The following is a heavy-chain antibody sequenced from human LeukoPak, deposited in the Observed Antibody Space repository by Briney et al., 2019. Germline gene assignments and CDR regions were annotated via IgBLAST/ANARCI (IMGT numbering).Heavy chain of an antibody. J-gene: IGHJ5*02. Sequence: GSLRLSCAASGFTVSSNYMSWVRQPPGKGLEWIGEINHSGSTNYNPSLKSRVTISVDTSKNQFSLKLSSVTAADTAVYYCARAGGGYSSSWYDWFDPWGQGTLVTVSS. CDR2: INHSGST. CDR1: GFTVSSNY. CDR3: ARAGGGYSSSWYDWFDP. D-gene: IGHD6-13*01. V-gene: IGHV4-34*01.